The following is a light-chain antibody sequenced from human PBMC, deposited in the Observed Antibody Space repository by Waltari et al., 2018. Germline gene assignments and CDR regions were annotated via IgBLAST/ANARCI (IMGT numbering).Light chain of an antibody. J-gene: IGLJ3*02. CDR3: ATWDDSLSGWV. V-gene: IGLV1-47*01. CDR2: SNI. Sequence: QSVLTQLPSASGTPGQGVTISCSGSSSNIGDNYVYWYQQFPGTSPKLLIHSNIQRPSGVPDLFSGSKSGTAAFMVISGLRSEDEADYHCATWDDSLSGWVFGGGTKVTVL. CDR1: SSNIGDNY.